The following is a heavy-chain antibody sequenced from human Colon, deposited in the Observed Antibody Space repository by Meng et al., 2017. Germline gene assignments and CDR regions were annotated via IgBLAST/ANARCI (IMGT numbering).Heavy chain of an antibody. J-gene: IGHJ4*02. V-gene: IGHV3-15*01. CDR1: GFTFSNAW. CDR3: TTNPHYDFWSGYPPPDY. D-gene: IGHD3-3*01. CDR2: IKSKTDGGTT. Sequence: GESLKISCAASGFTFSNAWMSWVRQAAGKGLEWVGRIKSKTDGGTTDYAAPVKGRFTISSDDSKNTLYLQMNSLKTEDTAVYYCTTNPHYDFWSGYPPPDYWGQGTLVTVSS.